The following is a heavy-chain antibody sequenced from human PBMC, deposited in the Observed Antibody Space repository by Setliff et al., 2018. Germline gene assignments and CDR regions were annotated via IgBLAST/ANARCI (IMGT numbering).Heavy chain of an antibody. D-gene: IGHD3-22*01. V-gene: IGHV4-38-2*01. CDR3: ARGETYYYDSSGYEGKYYFDY. J-gene: IGHJ4*02. CDR2: IYHSGST. CDR1: GYSISSGYY. Sequence: SETLSLTCAVSGYSISSGYYWGWIRQPPGEGLEWIGSIYHSGSTYYNPSLKSRVTISVDTSKNQFSLKLSSVTAADTAVYYCARGETYYYDSSGYEGKYYFDYWGQGTLVTVSS.